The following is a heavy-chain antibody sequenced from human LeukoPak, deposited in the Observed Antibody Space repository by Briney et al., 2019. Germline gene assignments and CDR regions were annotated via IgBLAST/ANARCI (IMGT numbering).Heavy chain of an antibody. CDR2: IYYSGST. V-gene: IGHV4-59*01. Sequence: SETLSLTCTVSGVSISSYYWSWIRQPPGKGLEWIGYIYYSGSTNYNPSLKSRVTISVDTSKNQVSLNLSSVTAADTAVYYCARLDTALSSIQIWGQGTLVTVSS. J-gene: IGHJ4*02. CDR3: ARLDTALSSIQI. CDR1: GVSISSYY. D-gene: IGHD5-18*01.